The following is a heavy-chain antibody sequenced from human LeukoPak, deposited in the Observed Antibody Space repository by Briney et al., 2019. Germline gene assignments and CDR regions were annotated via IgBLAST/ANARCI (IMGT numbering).Heavy chain of an antibody. J-gene: IGHJ4*02. D-gene: IGHD3-3*01. CDR2: SSGSGDRR. V-gene: IGHV3-23*01. CDR3: ARDQYDTWSRRGNFDS. Sequence: GGSLRLSCVDSGINFNTYVMNWVRQAPGKGLEWVASSSGSGDRRYYADSVKGRFTISRDNSNNTLFLQMDSLRAEDTAVFYCARDQYDTWSRRGNFDSWGQGTLVIVSS. CDR1: GINFNTYV.